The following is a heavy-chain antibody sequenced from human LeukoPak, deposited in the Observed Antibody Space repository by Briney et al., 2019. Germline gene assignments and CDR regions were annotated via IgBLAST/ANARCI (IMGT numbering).Heavy chain of an antibody. CDR1: GFTFSNYG. V-gene: IGHV3-33*01. CDR2: IWYDGTIK. CDR3: ARDLMGEDNY. D-gene: IGHD1-26*01. Sequence: GGSLRLSCAASGFTFSNYGMHWVRQAPGKGLEWVAIIWYDGTIKYYSDSVKGRFTIYRDNSKNTLYLQMNSLRAEHGAVYYCARDLMGEDNYWGQGTLVTVSS. J-gene: IGHJ4*02.